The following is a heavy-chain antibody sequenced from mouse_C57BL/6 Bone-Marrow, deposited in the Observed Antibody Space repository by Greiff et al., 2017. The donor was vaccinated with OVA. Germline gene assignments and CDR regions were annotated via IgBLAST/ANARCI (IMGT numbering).Heavy chain of an antibody. CDR3: ARRGANWDAMDY. V-gene: IGHV1-55*01. D-gene: IGHD4-1*01. CDR2: IYPGSGST. J-gene: IGHJ4*01. Sequence: VQLQQPGAELVKPGASVKMSCKASGYTFTSYWITWVKQRPGQGLEWIGDIYPGSGSTNYNEKFKSKATLTVDTSSSTAYMQLSSLTSEDSAVYYCARRGANWDAMDYWGQGTSVTVSS. CDR1: GYTFTSYW.